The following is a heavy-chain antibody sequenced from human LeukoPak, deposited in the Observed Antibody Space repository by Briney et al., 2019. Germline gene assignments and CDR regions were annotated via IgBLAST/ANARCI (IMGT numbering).Heavy chain of an antibody. Sequence: GASVKVSCKASGYTFTGYYMHWVRQAPGQGLEWMGWINPNSGGTNYAQKFQGRVTMTRDTSISTAYMELSRLRSDDTAAYYCARDRKSGSYYRGLDYWGQGTLVTVSS. CDR1: GYTFTGYY. CDR2: INPNSGGT. CDR3: ARDRKSGSYYRGLDY. J-gene: IGHJ4*02. D-gene: IGHD1-26*01. V-gene: IGHV1-2*02.